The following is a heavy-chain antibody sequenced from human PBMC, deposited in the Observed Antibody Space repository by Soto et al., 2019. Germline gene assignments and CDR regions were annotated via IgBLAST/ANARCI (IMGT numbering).Heavy chain of an antibody. D-gene: IGHD3-9*01. CDR1: GLTFSSYA. CDR3: ARTSPGYDILTTGWFDP. V-gene: IGHV3-30-3*01. J-gene: IGHJ5*02. CDR2: ISYDGSNK. Sequence: GGALRLSCAASGLTFSSYAMHWVRQAPGKGLEWVAVISYDGSNKYYADSVKGRFTISRDNSKNTLYLQMNSLRAEDTAVYYCARTSPGYDILTTGWFDPWGQGTLVTVSS.